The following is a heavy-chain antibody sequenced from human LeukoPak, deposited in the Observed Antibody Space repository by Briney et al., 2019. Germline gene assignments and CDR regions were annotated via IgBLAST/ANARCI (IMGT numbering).Heavy chain of an antibody. J-gene: IGHJ4*02. CDR2: IYYSGST. Sequence: SETLSLTCTVSGGSISSSSYYWGWIRQPPGKGLEWIGSIYYSGSTYYNPSLKSRVTISVDTSKNQFSLKLSSVTAADTAVYYCASVFIAVAGTEDYWGQGTLVTVSS. CDR3: ASVFIAVAGTEDY. D-gene: IGHD6-19*01. CDR1: GGSISSSSYY. V-gene: IGHV4-39*01.